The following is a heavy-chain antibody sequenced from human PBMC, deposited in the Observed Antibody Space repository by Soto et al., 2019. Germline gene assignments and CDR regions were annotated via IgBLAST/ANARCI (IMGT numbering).Heavy chain of an antibody. CDR3: ARDRRLLETVVAMGY. J-gene: IGHJ4*02. CDR2: ISAYNGNT. CDR1: GYTFTSYG. V-gene: IGHV1-18*04. D-gene: IGHD3-22*01. Sequence: ASVKVSCKASGYTFTSYGISWVRQAPGQGLEWMGWISAYNGNTNYAQKLQGRVTMTTDTSTSTAYMELRSLRSDDTAVYYCARDRRLLETVVAMGYWGQGTLVTVSS.